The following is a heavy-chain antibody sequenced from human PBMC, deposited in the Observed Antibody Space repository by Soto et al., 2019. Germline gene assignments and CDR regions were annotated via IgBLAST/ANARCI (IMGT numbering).Heavy chain of an antibody. J-gene: IGHJ6*02. CDR1: GFTFSDSW. CDR3: ASLGRHG. Sequence: GGSLRLSCAASGFTFSDSWKYWGRHAQGKGPEWVANIKQDGSEKNYVDSAKGRFTISRDNATNKQYLQMNSLRAEDTAVYYCASLGRHGWGQGTTVTVSS. CDR2: IKQDGSEK. D-gene: IGHD3-16*01. V-gene: IGHV3-7*01.